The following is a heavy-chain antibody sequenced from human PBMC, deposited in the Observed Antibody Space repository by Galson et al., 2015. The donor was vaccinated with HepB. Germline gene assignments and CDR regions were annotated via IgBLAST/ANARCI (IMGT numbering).Heavy chain of an antibody. D-gene: IGHD2-2*01. CDR1: GDSLSSNSAA. V-gene: IGHV6-1*01. CDR2: IYYRSKWNY. CDR3: ARQLAYCIGSSCQIYFDY. J-gene: IGHJ4*02. Sequence: CAISGDSLSSNSAAWNWIRQSPSRGLEWLGRIYYRSKWNYDYTVSVKSRITINPDTSRNQFSLQLNSVTPDDTAMYYSARQLAYCIGSSCQIYFDYWGQGTLITASS.